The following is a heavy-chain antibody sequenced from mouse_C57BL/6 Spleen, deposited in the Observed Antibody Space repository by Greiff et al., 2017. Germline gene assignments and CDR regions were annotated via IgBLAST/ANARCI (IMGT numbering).Heavy chain of an antibody. CDR1: GFTFSSYA. Sequence: EVQRVESGGGLVKPGGSLKLSCAASGFTFSSYAMSWVRQTPEKRLEWVATISDGGSYTYYPDNVKGRFTIARDNAKNNLYLQMSHLKSEDTAMYYCARGGYGSSSYYAMDYWGQGTSVTVSS. D-gene: IGHD1-1*01. CDR3: ARGGYGSSSYYAMDY. J-gene: IGHJ4*01. V-gene: IGHV5-4*01. CDR2: ISDGGSYT.